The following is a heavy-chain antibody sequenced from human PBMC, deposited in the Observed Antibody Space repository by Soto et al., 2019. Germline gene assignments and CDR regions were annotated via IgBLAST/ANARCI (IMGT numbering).Heavy chain of an antibody. Sequence: SSVKVSCKASGGTFSSYAISWVRQAPGQGLEWMGGIIPIFGTANYAQKFQGRVTITADKSTSTAYMELSSLRSEDTAVYYCAFRVTRGLMATRAYYYYYAMDVPCQGPNVT. J-gene: IGHJ6*02. V-gene: IGHV1-69*06. D-gene: IGHD5-12*01. CDR2: IIPIFGTA. CDR1: GGTFSSYA. CDR3: AFRVTRGLMATRAYYYYYAMDV.